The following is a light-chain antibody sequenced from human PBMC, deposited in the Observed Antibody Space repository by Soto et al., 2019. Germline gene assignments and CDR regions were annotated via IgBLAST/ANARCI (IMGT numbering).Light chain of an antibody. Sequence: QSALTQPASVSGSPGQTITISCTGTSSDIGTYNYVSWYQQHPGKAPKLMIYEVSNRPSGVSDRFSGSKSGNTASLTISGLQAEDAADYCCTSHAGSSATVFGGGTKLTVL. CDR3: TSHAGSSATV. CDR1: SSDIGTYNY. CDR2: EVS. J-gene: IGLJ3*02. V-gene: IGLV2-14*01.